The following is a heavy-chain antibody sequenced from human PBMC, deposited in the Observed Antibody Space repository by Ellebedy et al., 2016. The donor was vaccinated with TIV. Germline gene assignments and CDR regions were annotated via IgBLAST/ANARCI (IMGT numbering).Heavy chain of an antibody. V-gene: IGHV3-48*02. D-gene: IGHD2/OR15-2a*01. Sequence: LGGSLRLSCAASGFPFSSYSMNWVRQAPGKGLEWLSYISRDGGATYYADSVGGRFTISRDNVKNSMFLQMNSLRDDDTAVYSCARDQHFAFDVWGRGTLVTVSS. CDR1: GFPFSSYS. J-gene: IGHJ2*01. CDR2: ISRDGGAT. CDR3: ARDQHFAFDV.